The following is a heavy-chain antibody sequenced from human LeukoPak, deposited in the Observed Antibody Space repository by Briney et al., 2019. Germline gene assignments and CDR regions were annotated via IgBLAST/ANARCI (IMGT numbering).Heavy chain of an antibody. V-gene: IGHV3-23*01. CDR3: TRVYSSDWSGSYFDY. Sequence: GGSLRLSCAASGFTFNSHAMSWVRRAPGQGLEWVSAAGATGSITYYTDSVKGRFTISRDNSKNTVYLQMNSLKTEDTSVYYCTRVYSSDWSGSYFDYWGQGTPVTVSS. D-gene: IGHD6-13*01. CDR1: GFTFNSHA. CDR2: AGATGSIT. J-gene: IGHJ4*02.